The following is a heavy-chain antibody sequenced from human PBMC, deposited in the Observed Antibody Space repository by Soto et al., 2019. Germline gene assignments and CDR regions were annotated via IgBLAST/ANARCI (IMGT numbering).Heavy chain of an antibody. CDR3: AMRYCSGGSCYSRHHDAFDI. CDR1: GYSFTSYW. Sequence: GESLKISCKGSGYSFTSYWIGWVRQMPGKGLEWMGIIYPGDSDTRYSPSFQGQVTISADKSISTAYLQWSSLEASDTAMYYCAMRYCSGGSCYSRHHDAFDIWGQGTMVTVSS. V-gene: IGHV5-51*01. D-gene: IGHD2-15*01. J-gene: IGHJ3*02. CDR2: IYPGDSDT.